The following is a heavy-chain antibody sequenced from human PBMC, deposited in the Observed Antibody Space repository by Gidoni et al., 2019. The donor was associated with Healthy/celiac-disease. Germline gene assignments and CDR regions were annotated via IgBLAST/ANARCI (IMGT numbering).Heavy chain of an antibody. J-gene: IGHJ4*02. CDR3: AREPWGSSSYSGY. Sequence: EVQLVESGGGLVQPGGSVRLSCAASGFTFSSYEMNWVRQAPGKGLAGVSYIRSSGSTIYYADYVKGRFNISRDNAKNSLYLQMNSLRAEDTAVYYCAREPWGSSSYSGYWGQGTLVTVSS. D-gene: IGHD6-6*01. V-gene: IGHV3-48*03. CDR1: GFTFSSYE. CDR2: IRSSGSTI.